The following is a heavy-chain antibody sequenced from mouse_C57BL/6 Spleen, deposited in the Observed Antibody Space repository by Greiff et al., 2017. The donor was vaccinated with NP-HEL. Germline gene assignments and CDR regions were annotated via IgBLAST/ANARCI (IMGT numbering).Heavy chain of an antibody. Sequence: EVKLMESGPELVKPGASVKISCKASGYSFTDYNMNWVKQSNGKSLEWIGVINPNYGTASYNQKFKGKATLTVDQSSSTAYMQLNSLTSEDSAVYYCAREDYGSSYEAMDYWGQGTSVTVSS. CDR1: GYSFTDYN. J-gene: IGHJ4*01. V-gene: IGHV1-39*01. D-gene: IGHD1-1*01. CDR3: AREDYGSSYEAMDY. CDR2: INPNYGTA.